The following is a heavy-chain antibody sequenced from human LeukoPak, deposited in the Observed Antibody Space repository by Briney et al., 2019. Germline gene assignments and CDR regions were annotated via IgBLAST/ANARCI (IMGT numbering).Heavy chain of an antibody. V-gene: IGHV1-69*15. J-gene: IGHJ6*03. CDR3: AFGLGYYYYMDV. CDR1: GGTFSSYG. D-gene: IGHD3-10*01. Sequence: SVKVSCKASGGTFSSYGISWVRQAPGQGLEWMGRIIPIFDTANYAQKFQGRVTITPDESTSTAYMELSSLRSEDTAVYYCAFGLGYYYYMDVWGKGTTVTVSS. CDR2: IIPIFDTA.